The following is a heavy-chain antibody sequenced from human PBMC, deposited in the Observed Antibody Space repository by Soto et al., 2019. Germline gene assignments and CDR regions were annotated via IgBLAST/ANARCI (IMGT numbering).Heavy chain of an antibody. CDR2: IYYSGST. J-gene: IGHJ5*02. V-gene: IGHV4-31*02. CDR1: AGSIGGGGGY. D-gene: IGHD6-13*01. CDR3: PTAIRSSWYPNWFDP. Sequence: SETLCLTWTVSAGSIGGGGGYWSWIRQHPGKGLEWIGYIYYSGSTYYNPSLKSRVTISVDTSKNQFSLKLSSVTAADTAVYYCPTAIRSSWYPNWFDPWGQGTLVTVSS.